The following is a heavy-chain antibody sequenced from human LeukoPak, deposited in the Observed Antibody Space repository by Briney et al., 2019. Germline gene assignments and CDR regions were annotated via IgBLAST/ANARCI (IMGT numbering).Heavy chain of an antibody. CDR2: IKQDGSEK. V-gene: IGHV3-7*01. J-gene: IGHJ4*02. Sequence: GGSLRLSCAASGFTFSSYWMSWVRQAPGKGLEWVANIKQDGSEKYYVDSVKGRFTISRDNAKNSLYLQVNSLRAEDTAVYYCARDRYYYDSSGYLDYWGQGTLVTVSS. D-gene: IGHD3-22*01. CDR1: GFTFSSYW. CDR3: ARDRYYYDSSGYLDY.